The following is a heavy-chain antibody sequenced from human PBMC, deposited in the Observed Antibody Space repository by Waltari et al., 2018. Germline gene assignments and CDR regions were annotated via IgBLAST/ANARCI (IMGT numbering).Heavy chain of an antibody. J-gene: IGHJ4*02. V-gene: IGHV4-34*02. CDR2: INHNGST. Sequence: QVQLQQWGAGLLKPSETLSLTCAVYGGYFSDYYWSWIRQPPGKGLEWIGEINHNGSTNYNPSLRSRITISIDTSKNQFSLKLNSVTAADTAVYYCARVQDYVRDYWGQGTLVTVSS. D-gene: IGHD3-16*01. CDR1: GGYFSDYY. CDR3: ARVQDYVRDY.